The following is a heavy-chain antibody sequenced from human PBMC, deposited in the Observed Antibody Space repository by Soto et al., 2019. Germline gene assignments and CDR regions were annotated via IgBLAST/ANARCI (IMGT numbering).Heavy chain of an antibody. V-gene: IGHV3-33*01. CDR3: AIVGIPLVPFGDT. CDR2: FWLDEENI. J-gene: IGHJ5*02. Sequence: QVQLVESGGGVVQPGRSLRLSCAASGFTFSNYGMHWVRQAPGKGLEWVAVFWLDEENIYYAESVKGRFTVSRENSKSPVYLLMTSLIADDTAVYYCAIVGIPLVPFGDTWGQGTQVIVSS. D-gene: IGHD6-6*01. CDR1: GFTFSNYG.